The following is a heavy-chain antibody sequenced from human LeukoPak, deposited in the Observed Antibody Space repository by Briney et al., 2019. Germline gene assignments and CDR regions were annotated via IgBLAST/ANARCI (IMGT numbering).Heavy chain of an antibody. CDR2: INSDGSST. CDR1: GFTFSSYW. Sequence: GGSLRLSCAASGFTFSSYWMHWVRQAPGNGLVWVSRINSDGSSTSYADSVKGRFTISRDNAKNTLYLQMNSLRAEDTAVYYCARDPRAYIFRHYNWFDPWGQGTLVTVSS. CDR3: ARDPRAYIFRHYNWFDP. V-gene: IGHV3-74*01. D-gene: IGHD3-9*01. J-gene: IGHJ5*02.